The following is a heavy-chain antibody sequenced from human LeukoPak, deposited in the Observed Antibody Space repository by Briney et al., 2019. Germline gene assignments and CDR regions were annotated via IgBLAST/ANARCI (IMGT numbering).Heavy chain of an antibody. CDR1: GGSINSYY. V-gene: IGHV4-59*01. D-gene: IGHD2-21*01. CDR3: ARDPNSAL. Sequence: SETLSLTCTVSGGSINSYYWSWIRQPPGKGLEWIGYIYYSGYTNYNPSLKSRVTISVDTSKNQFSLKLSSVTAADTAVYYCARDPNSALWGQGTLVTVSS. J-gene: IGHJ4*02. CDR2: IYYSGYT.